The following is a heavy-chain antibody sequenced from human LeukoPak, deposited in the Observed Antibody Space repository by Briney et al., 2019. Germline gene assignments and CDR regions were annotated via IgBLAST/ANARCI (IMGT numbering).Heavy chain of an antibody. CDR1: GFTFSSYG. Sequence: GGSLRLSCAASGFTFSSYGMHWVRRAPGKGLEWVAFIHYDGTNQYYADSVKGRLTISRDNFKNTLYLQMNSLRVEDTALYYCVNSGFDPWGQGTLVTVSS. CDR3: VNSGFDP. D-gene: IGHD3-10*01. J-gene: IGHJ5*02. V-gene: IGHV3-30*02. CDR2: IHYDGTNQ.